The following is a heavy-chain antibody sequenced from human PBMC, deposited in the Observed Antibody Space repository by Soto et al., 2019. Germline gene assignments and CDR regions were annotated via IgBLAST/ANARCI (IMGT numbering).Heavy chain of an antibody. CDR2: VSGYNGNT. CDR3: ASETMAGRTGFDY. CDR1: GYTFTSYG. V-gene: IGHV1-18*01. Sequence: QVQLVQSGAEVKKPGASVKVSCKASGYTFTSYGISWVRQAPGQGLEWMGWVSGYNGNTNYAQKLQGRVTMTTDTSTSTDYMELRSLRSDDTAVYYCASETMAGRTGFDYWGQGPLVTVSS. J-gene: IGHJ4*02. D-gene: IGHD6-19*01.